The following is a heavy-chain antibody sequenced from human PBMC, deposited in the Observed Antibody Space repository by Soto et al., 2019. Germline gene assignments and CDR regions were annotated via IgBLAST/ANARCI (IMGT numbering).Heavy chain of an antibody. D-gene: IGHD3-22*01. V-gene: IGHV3-7*01. Sequence: GGSLRLSCAASGFTFSSYWMSWVRQAPGKGLEWVANIKQDGSEKYYVDSVKGRFTISRDNAKNSLYLQMNSLRAEDTAVYYCARFYDSSGYGFDYFDYWGQGTLVTVSS. CDR2: IKQDGSEK. CDR1: GFTFSSYW. J-gene: IGHJ4*02. CDR3: ARFYDSSGYGFDYFDY.